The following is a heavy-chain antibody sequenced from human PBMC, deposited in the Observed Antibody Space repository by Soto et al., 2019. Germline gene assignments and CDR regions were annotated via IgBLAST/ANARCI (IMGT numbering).Heavy chain of an antibody. CDR2: IDSSSSFI. CDR3: ARDPLWFGEIGYFDY. J-gene: IGHJ4*02. Sequence: EVQLVESGGSLVKPGGSLRLSCAASGFTFSSHAINWVRQAPGKGLEWISSIDSSSSFIYYADSVKGRFTISRDNAKNSVFMHMSSLRADDTAVNYCARDPLWFGEIGYFDYWGQGALLTVSS. D-gene: IGHD3-10*01. V-gene: IGHV3-21*06. CDR1: GFTFSSHA.